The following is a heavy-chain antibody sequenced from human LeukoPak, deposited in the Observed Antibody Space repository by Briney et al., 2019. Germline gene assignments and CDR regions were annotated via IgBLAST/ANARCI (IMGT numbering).Heavy chain of an antibody. CDR3: ARGTSTMILGY. CDR2: IYSGGST. D-gene: IGHD3-22*01. J-gene: IGHJ4*02. Sequence: GSLRLSCAASGFTVSSNYMSWVRQAPGKGLEWVSVIYSGGSTYYADSVKGRFTISRDNSKNTLYLQMNSLRAGDTAVYYCARGTSTMILGYWGQGTLVTVSS. V-gene: IGHV3-53*01. CDR1: GFTVSSNY.